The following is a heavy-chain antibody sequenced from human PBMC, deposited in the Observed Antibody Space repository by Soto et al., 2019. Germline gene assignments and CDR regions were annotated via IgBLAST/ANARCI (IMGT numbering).Heavy chain of an antibody. V-gene: IGHV1-69*13. J-gene: IGHJ6*02. Sequence: SVKVSCKASGGTFSSYAISWVRQAPGQGLEWMGGIIPIFGTANYAQKFQGRVTITADESTSTAYMELSSLRSEDTAVYYCAMYDFWSGYSNYYYYYGMDVWGQGTTVTVSS. CDR3: AMYDFWSGYSNYYYYYGMDV. D-gene: IGHD3-3*01. CDR1: GGTFSSYA. CDR2: IIPIFGTA.